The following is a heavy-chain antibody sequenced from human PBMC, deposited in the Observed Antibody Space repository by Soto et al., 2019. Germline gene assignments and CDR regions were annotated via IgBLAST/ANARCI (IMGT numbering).Heavy chain of an antibody. Sequence: QVQLVQSGAEVTKPESSVKVSCKAPGGTFSTYAISWVRQAPGQGLEWMGGIIPMFGTANYAQRFQDRVTSTADESTNTVYMELSSLRSEDTAVYFCASGIQLWLRRINNGYSGWGQGTLVTVSS. CDR3: ASGIQLWLRRINNGYSG. D-gene: IGHD5-18*01. CDR2: IIPMFGTA. J-gene: IGHJ4*02. CDR1: GGTFSTYA. V-gene: IGHV1-69*12.